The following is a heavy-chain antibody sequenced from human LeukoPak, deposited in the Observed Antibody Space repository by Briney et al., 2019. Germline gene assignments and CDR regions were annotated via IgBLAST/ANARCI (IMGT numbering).Heavy chain of an antibody. J-gene: IGHJ4*02. Sequence: GGSLRLSCAASGFTFSNAWMSWVRQAPGKGLEWVGRIKSKTGGGTTDYAAPVKGRFTISRDDSKNTLYLQMNSLKTEDTAVYYCTTEVVVVPAQTGYWGQGTLVTVSS. D-gene: IGHD2-2*01. V-gene: IGHV3-15*01. CDR2: IKSKTGGGTT. CDR3: TTEVVVVPAQTGY. CDR1: GFTFSNAW.